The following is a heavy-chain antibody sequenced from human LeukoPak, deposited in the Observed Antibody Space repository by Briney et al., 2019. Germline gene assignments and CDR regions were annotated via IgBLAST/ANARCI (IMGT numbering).Heavy chain of an antibody. Sequence: SETLSLTCTVSGGSISSYYWSWIRQPPGKGLEWIGYIYYSGSTNYNPSLKSRVTISVDASKNQFSLKLSSVTAADTAVYYCARDLWAAAGTFWFDPWGQGTLVTVSS. V-gene: IGHV4-59*01. CDR1: GGSISSYY. CDR2: IYYSGST. CDR3: ARDLWAAAGTFWFDP. D-gene: IGHD6-13*01. J-gene: IGHJ5*02.